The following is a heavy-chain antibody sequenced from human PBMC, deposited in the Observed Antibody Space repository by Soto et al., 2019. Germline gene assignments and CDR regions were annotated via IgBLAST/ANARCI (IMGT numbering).Heavy chain of an antibody. CDR3: ARVRGFSATVTTRNYYYYYGMDV. D-gene: IGHD4-17*01. CDR1: GYTFTSYG. V-gene: IGHV1-18*01. J-gene: IGHJ6*02. CDR2: ISAYNGNT. Sequence: GASVKVSCKASGYTFTSYGISWVRQAPGQVLEWMGWISAYNGNTNYAQKLQGRVTMTTDTSTSTAYMELRSLRSDDTAVYYCARVRGFSATVTTRNYYYYYGMDVWGQGTTVTVSS.